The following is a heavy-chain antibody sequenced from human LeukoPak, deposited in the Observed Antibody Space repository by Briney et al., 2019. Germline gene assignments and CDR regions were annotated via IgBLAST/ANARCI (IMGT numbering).Heavy chain of an antibody. CDR3: AKHHSLFIAVAVDYFDY. CDR2: IQYGGSKE. V-gene: IGHV3-30*02. J-gene: IGHJ4*02. D-gene: IGHD6-19*01. Sequence: GGSLRLSCAASGFTFSSYGMHWVRQAPGKGLEWVALIQYGGSKEYYVDSVKGRFTISRDNPKNTLYLQMNSLRAEDTAVYYCAKHHSLFIAVAVDYFDYWGQGTLVTVSS. CDR1: GFTFSSYG.